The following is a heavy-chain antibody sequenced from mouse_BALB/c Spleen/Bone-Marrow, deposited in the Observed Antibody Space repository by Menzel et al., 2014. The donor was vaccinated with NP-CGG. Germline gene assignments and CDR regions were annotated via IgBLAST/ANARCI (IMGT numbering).Heavy chain of an antibody. V-gene: IGHV1-5*01. CDR1: GYTFTSYW. CDR3: RRSVNAMDD. Sequence: DVKLQESGTVLPRPGASVKMSCKASGYTFTSYWMHWVKHRPGQGLEWIGAIYPGISDTSYNQKFKGKANLTAATSTTTAYMDLSSLTNEDSAVYYCRRSVNAMDDWGQGTSVTVSS. CDR2: IYPGISDT. J-gene: IGHJ4*01.